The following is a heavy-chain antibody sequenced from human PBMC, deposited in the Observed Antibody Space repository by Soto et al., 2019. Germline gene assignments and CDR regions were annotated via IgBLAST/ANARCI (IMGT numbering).Heavy chain of an antibody. Sequence: GGSLRLSCAASGFTFSSYAMHWVRQAPGKGLEWVAVISYDGSNKYYADSVKGRFTISRDNSKNTLYLQMNSVRAEDTAVYYCASSRGRDGYHRGLDPWGQGTLVTVSS. CDR2: ISYDGSNK. J-gene: IGHJ5*02. D-gene: IGHD5-12*01. CDR3: ASSRGRDGYHRGLDP. CDR1: GFTFSSYA. V-gene: IGHV3-30-3*01.